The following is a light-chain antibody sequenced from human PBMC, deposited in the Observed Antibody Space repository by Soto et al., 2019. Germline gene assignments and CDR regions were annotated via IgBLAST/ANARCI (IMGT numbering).Light chain of an antibody. V-gene: IGKV3D-20*02. CDR3: QQRTNWPWT. Sequence: IVLTQSPGTLSLSPGERATLSCRASQTVSNNFLAWYQEKPGRGPRLLIYGASTRATGIPDRFSGSGSGTDFTLTSSGLEPEDIGVYYCQQRTNWPWTFGQGTK. CDR1: QTVSNNF. J-gene: IGKJ1*01. CDR2: GAS.